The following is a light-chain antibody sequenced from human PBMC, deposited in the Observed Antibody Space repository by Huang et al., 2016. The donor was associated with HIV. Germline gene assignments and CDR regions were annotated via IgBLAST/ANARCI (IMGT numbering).Light chain of an antibody. CDR2: VAS. V-gene: IGKV3-15*01. CDR1: QSVNSN. Sequence: EIVMTQSPATLSVSPGERATLSCRASQSVNSNLAWYQPKPGQAPRLLIYVASTRAPGIPARFSGRGAGTEFTLTISSLQSEDFAVYYCQQYNNWPSFGQGTKLEIK. CDR3: QQYNNWPS. J-gene: IGKJ2*01.